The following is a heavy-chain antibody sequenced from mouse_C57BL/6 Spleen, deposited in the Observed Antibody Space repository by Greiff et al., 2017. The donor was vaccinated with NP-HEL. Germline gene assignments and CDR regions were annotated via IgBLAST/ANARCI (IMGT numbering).Heavy chain of an antibody. J-gene: IGHJ2*01. CDR3: ARESGSSHLHYFDY. CDR2: INPSNGGT. V-gene: IGHV1-53*01. D-gene: IGHD1-1*01. CDR1: GYTFTSYW. Sequence: QVQLQQPGTELVKPGASVKLSCKASGYTFTSYWMHWVKQRPGQGLEWIGNINPSNGGTNYNEKFKSKATLTVDKSSSTAYMQLSSLTSEDSAVYYWARESGSSHLHYFDYWGQGTTLTVSS.